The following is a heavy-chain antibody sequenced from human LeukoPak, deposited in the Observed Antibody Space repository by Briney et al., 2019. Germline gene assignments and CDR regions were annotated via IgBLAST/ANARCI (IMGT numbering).Heavy chain of an antibody. Sequence: PSETLSLTCTVSGGSISSSSYYWGWIRQPPGKGLEWIGSIYYSGRTYYSPSLKSRVTISADTSKKQFSLKLSSVTAVDTAVYYCASYGLGSYWGQGTLVTVSS. V-gene: IGHV4-39*01. CDR3: ASYGLGSY. J-gene: IGHJ4*02. CDR1: GGSISSSSYY. CDR2: IYYSGRT. D-gene: IGHD3-10*01.